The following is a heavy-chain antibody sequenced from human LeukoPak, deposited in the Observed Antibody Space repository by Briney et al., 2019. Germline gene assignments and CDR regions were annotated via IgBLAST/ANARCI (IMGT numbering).Heavy chain of an antibody. CDR3: ARADFWIFDY. D-gene: IGHD3-3*01. Sequence: SVKVSCKAPGGTFSSYTISWVRQAPGQGLEWMGRIIPILGIANYAQKFQGRVTITADKSTSTAYMELSSLRSEDTAVNYCARADFWIFDYWGQGTLVTVSS. V-gene: IGHV1-69*02. J-gene: IGHJ4*02. CDR2: IIPILGIA. CDR1: GGTFSSYT.